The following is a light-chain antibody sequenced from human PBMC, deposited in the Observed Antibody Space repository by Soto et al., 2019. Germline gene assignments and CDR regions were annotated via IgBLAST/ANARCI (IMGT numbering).Light chain of an antibody. CDR3: QQYNSYSEA. V-gene: IGKV1-5*01. J-gene: IGKJ1*01. CDR1: QSISSW. CDR2: DAS. Sequence: IQITQSPSTLSASVGDRVTIPCRASQSISSWLAWYQQKPGKAPKLLIYDASSLESGVPSRFSGSGSGTEFTLTISSLQPDDFATYYCQQYNSYSEAFGQGTKVDIK.